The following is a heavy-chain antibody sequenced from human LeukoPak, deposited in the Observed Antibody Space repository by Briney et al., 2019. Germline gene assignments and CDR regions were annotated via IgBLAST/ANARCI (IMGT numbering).Heavy chain of an antibody. CDR2: ISSSSSYI. V-gene: IGHV3-21*01. CDR1: GFTFSSYS. J-gene: IGHJ4*02. Sequence: GGSLRLSCAASGFTFSSYSMNWVRQAPGKGLEWVSSISSSSSYIYYADSVKGRFTISRDNAKNSLYLQMNSLRAEDTAVYYCARDGETWGFGELSFDYWGQGTLVTVSS. CDR3: ARDGETWGFGELSFDY. D-gene: IGHD3-10*01.